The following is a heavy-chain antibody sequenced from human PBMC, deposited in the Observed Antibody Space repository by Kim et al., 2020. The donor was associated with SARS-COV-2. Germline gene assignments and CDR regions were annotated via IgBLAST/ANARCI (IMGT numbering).Heavy chain of an antibody. D-gene: IGHD6-6*01. J-gene: IGHJ3*02. V-gene: IGHV4-61*02. Sequence: SETLSLTCIVSGGSISSGGYYWSWIRQPAGKGLEWIGRIYSGGSTNYNPSLKSRVTISLDTSKNQFSLKLSSVTAADMAVYYCARDLTSSSSAFDIWGQGTMVTVSS. CDR3: ARDLTSSSSAFDI. CDR1: GGSISSGGYY. CDR2: IYSGGST.